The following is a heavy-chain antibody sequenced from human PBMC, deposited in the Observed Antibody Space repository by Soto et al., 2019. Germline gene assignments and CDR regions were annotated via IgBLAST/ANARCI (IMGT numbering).Heavy chain of an antibody. CDR3: ASSSRMDYYYYYGMDV. Sequence: ASVKVSCKASGYTFTSYGISWVRQAPGQGLEWMGWISAYNGNTNYAQKFQGRVTITADKSTSTAYMELSSLRSEDTAVYYCASSSRMDYYYYYGMDVWGQGATVTVSS. V-gene: IGHV1-18*01. CDR2: ISAYNGNT. J-gene: IGHJ6*02. CDR1: GYTFTSYG.